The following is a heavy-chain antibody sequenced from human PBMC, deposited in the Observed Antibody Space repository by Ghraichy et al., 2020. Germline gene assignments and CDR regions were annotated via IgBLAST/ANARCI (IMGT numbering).Heavy chain of an antibody. Sequence: GGSLRLSCAASGFTFSRCWMSWVRQAPGKGLEWVAHIKQDGSETYYVDSVKGRFTNSRDNAENSLNLQMNSLRAEDTAVYYCIKDGGMNWGQGTLVTVSS. CDR1: GFTFSRCW. V-gene: IGHV3-7*03. CDR3: IKDGGMN. J-gene: IGHJ4*02. D-gene: IGHD3-16*01. CDR2: IKQDGSET.